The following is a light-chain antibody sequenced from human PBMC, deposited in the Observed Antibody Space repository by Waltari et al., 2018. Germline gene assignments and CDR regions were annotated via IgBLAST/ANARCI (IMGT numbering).Light chain of an antibody. CDR1: SSYVGAYNY. CDR3: SSYANTFHYV. V-gene: IGLV2-14*03. CDR2: DVS. Sequence: QSALTQPASVSGSPGQSITISCAGTSSYVGAYNYVSWYQQYPGRAPNLFIFDVSKWPSGVSNRFSGSKSGNPASLTISGLQAEDEADYFCSSYANTFHYVFGTGTKVTVL. J-gene: IGLJ1*01.